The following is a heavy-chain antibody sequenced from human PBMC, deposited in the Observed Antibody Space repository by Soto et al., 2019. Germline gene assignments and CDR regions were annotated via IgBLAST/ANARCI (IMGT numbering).Heavy chain of an antibody. V-gene: IGHV1-3*01. CDR1: GYTFTSYA. CDR2: INAGNGNT. CDR3: ARGAYDYESSKIDY. D-gene: IGHD3-22*01. J-gene: IGHJ4*02. Sequence: ASVKVSCKASGYTFTSYAMHWVRQAPGQRLEWMGWINAGNGNTKYSQKFQGRVTITRDTSASTAYMELSSLRSEDTAVYYCARGAYDYESSKIDYWGPGTVGTVSS.